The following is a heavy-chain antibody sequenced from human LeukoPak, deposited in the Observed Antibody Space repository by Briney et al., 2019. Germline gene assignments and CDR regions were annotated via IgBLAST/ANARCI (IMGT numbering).Heavy chain of an antibody. CDR2: INDSGST. V-gene: IGHV4-34*01. Sequence: SETLSLTCAVYGGSFSGYFWSWIRQSPGKGLEWIGEINDSGSTNYNPSLKSRVTISADTSKNQFSLKLTSVTAADTAVYYCARAGITHYYGSGSYSQGGYYYYMDVWGKGTTVTISS. CDR1: GGSFSGYF. CDR3: ARAGITHYYGSGSYSQGGYYYYMDV. J-gene: IGHJ6*03. D-gene: IGHD3-10*01.